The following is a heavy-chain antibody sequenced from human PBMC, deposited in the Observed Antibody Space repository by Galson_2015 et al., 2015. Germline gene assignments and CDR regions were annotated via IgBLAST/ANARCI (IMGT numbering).Heavy chain of an antibody. CDR2: LYPGDSDT. Sequence: QSGAEVTKPGESLKISCKGSGYSFTNYWIAWVRQMPGKGLEWMGFLYPGDSDTTYSPSFQGQVTSSAAKSISTAYLQWSSLKASDTAMYYCARHSDYYDSSGYYPDDAFDIWGQGTKVTVSS. CDR3: ARHSDYYDSSGYYPDDAFDI. J-gene: IGHJ3*02. D-gene: IGHD3-22*01. V-gene: IGHV5-51*01. CDR1: GYSFTNYW.